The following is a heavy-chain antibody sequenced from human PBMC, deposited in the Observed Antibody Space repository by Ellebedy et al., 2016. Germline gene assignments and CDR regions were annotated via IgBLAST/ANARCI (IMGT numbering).Heavy chain of an antibody. CDR1: GYTFTGYY. J-gene: IGHJ5*02. Sequence: ASVKVSXXASGYTFTGYYMHWVRQAPGQGLEWMGWINPNSGGTNYAQKFQGRVTMTRDTSISTAYMELSRLRSDDTAVYYCARALVATTFLGVINWFDPWGQGTLVTVSS. CDR2: INPNSGGT. D-gene: IGHD5-12*01. CDR3: ARALVATTFLGVINWFDP. V-gene: IGHV1-2*02.